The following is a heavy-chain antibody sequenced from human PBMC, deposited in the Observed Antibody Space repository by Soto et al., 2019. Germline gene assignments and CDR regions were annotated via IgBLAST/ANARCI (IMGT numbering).Heavy chain of an antibody. V-gene: IGHV5-51*01. J-gene: IGHJ6*02. D-gene: IGHD3-10*01. CDR2: IYPGDSHT. Sequence: GESLKISCKASGFSFTTYYIAWGRQMPGKGLEWMGIIYPGDSHTRYNPSFQGQVTISADKSISAAYLQWSGLKTSDTAMYYCARRGYGSGHYYTGMDVWGQGTKVTVSS. CDR1: GFSFTTYY. CDR3: ARRGYGSGHYYTGMDV.